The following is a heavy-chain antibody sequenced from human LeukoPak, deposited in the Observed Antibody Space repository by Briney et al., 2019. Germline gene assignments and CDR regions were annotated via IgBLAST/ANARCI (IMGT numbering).Heavy chain of an antibody. Sequence: SVKVSCKASGFTFSTSGMQWIRQARGQRLEWIGWIVVGSGKTDYAQKFQERVTITRDMSTSTGHMELSSLRSEDTAVYYCARRGLADEFDYWGQGTLVTVSS. CDR1: GFTFSTSG. CDR3: ARRGLADEFDY. J-gene: IGHJ4*02. V-gene: IGHV1-58*02. D-gene: IGHD6-13*01. CDR2: IVVGSGKT.